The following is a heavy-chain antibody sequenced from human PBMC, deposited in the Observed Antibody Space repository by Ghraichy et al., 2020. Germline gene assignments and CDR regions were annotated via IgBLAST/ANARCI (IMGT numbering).Heavy chain of an antibody. J-gene: IGHJ6*03. CDR1: GFTFSSYG. CDR3: AKSQAGPSSSWVDYYYYYYYMDV. D-gene: IGHD6-13*01. V-gene: IGHV3-30*18. Sequence: GGSLRLSCAASGFTFSSYGMHWVRQAPGKGLEWVAVISYDGSNKYYADSVKGRFTISRDNSKNTLYLQMNSLRAEDTAVYYCAKSQAGPSSSWVDYYYYYYYMDVWGKGTTVTVSS. CDR2: ISYDGSNK.